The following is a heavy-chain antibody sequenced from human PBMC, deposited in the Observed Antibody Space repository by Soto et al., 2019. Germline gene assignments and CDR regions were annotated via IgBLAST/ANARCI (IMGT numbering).Heavy chain of an antibody. CDR1: GFTFGSYS. V-gene: IGHV3-21*01. CDR3: ARDYSSGYSGYAFDV. Sequence: EVQLVESGGGLVIPGGSLRLSCAASGFTFGSYSMNWVRQTPGKGLEWVSSISTTSSFIYYADSMKGRFTISRDNAKNSLYLVMTSLRAEDTALYYCARDYSSGYSGYAFDVWGQGTMVTVSS. CDR2: ISTTSSFI. D-gene: IGHD5-12*01. J-gene: IGHJ3*01.